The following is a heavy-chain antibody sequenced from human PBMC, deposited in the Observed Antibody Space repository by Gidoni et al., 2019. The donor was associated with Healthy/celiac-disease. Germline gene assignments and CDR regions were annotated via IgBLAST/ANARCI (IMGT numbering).Heavy chain of an antibody. J-gene: IGHJ4*02. Sequence: QVQLQQWGAGLLKPSETLSLTCAVYGGSFSGYYWSWIRQPPGKGLEWIGEINHSGSTNYNPSLKSRVTISVDTSKNQFSLKLSSVTAADTAVYYCARVYYDFWSGYIYFDYWGQGTLVTVSS. D-gene: IGHD3-3*01. CDR2: INHSGST. CDR1: GGSFSGYY. CDR3: ARVYYDFWSGYIYFDY. V-gene: IGHV4-34*01.